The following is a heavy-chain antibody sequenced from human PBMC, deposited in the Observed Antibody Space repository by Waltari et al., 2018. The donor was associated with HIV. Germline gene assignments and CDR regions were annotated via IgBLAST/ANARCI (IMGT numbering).Heavy chain of an antibody. CDR1: GFTFSTPN. Sequence: EVQLVESGGGLVKPGGSLRLACAASGFTFSTPNMHWVRQAPGKGLEWISSISSSTTYKNYAESVKGRFTISRDNAKKSLYLQMNSLRAEDTAVYYCARDWSAYDEPDYYYAMDVWGQGTTATVSS. V-gene: IGHV3-21*02. D-gene: IGHD3-3*01. J-gene: IGHJ6*02. CDR2: ISSSTTYK. CDR3: ARDWSAYDEPDYYYAMDV.